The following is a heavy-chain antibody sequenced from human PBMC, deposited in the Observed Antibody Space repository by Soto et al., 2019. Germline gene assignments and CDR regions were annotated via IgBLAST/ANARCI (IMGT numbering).Heavy chain of an antibody. CDR1: GFTFSTYW. V-gene: IGHV3-74*01. CDR3: ATVATHSYNWVDP. J-gene: IGHJ5*02. D-gene: IGHD3-3*02. CDR2: INADGTTT. Sequence: EVHLEESGGGLVQPGGSLRLSCAASGFTFSTYWMHWVRQAPGKGLVWVSRINADGTTTTYADSVKGRFTISRDNAKNTLYLQMNSLRAEDTAVYFCATVATHSYNWVDPWGQGTLVTISS.